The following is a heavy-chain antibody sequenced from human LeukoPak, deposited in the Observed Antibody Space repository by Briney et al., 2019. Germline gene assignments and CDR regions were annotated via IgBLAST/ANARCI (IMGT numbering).Heavy chain of an antibody. D-gene: IGHD6-13*01. CDR3: AKDRSRIAAAGTPFDY. J-gene: IGHJ4*02. Sequence: PGGSLRLSCAASGFTFSSYGMHWIRQAPGKGLEWVAFIWYDGSNKYYADSVKGRFTISRDNSKNTLYLQMNSLRAEDTAVYYCAKDRSRIAAAGTPFDYWGQGTLVTVSS. CDR2: IWYDGSNK. CDR1: GFTFSSYG. V-gene: IGHV3-30*02.